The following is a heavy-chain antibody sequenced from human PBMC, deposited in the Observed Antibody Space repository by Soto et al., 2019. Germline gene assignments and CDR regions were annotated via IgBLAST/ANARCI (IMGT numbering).Heavy chain of an antibody. CDR2: INHSGST. CDR3: AREGPIFGVVITLSYNWFDP. J-gene: IGHJ5*02. D-gene: IGHD3-3*01. CDR1: GGSFSGYY. V-gene: IGHV4-34*01. Sequence: SDTLSLTCAVYGGSFSGYYWSWIRQPPGKGLEWIGEINHSGSTNYNPSLKSRVTISVDTSKNQFSLKLSSVTAADTAVYYCAREGPIFGVVITLSYNWFDPWGQGTLVTVSS.